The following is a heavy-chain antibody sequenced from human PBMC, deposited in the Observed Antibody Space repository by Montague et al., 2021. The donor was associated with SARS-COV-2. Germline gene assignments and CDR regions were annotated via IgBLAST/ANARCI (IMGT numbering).Heavy chain of an antibody. J-gene: IGHJ4*02. CDR1: GDSITSDVSY. CDR2: IYTTGST. V-gene: IGHV4-61*02. D-gene: IGHD2/OR15-2a*01. CDR3: ARDDFRWDFDC. Sequence: TLSLTCTVSGDSITSDVSYWSWIRQPAGKGLEWIGRIYTTGSTNYNPSLKSRLTISLDTSKNKFSLKLSPVTAADTAVYYCARDDFRWDFDCWGQGTLVTVSS.